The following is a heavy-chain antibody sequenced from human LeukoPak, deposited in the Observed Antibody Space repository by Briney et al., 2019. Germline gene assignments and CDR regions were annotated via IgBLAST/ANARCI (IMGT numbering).Heavy chain of an antibody. V-gene: IGHV4-59*08. CDR1: GGSISSYY. CDR2: IYYSGST. CDR3: ARHNIAAAANYGMDV. Sequence: PSETLSLTCTVSGGSISSYYWSWIRQPPGKGLEWIGYIYYSGSTSYNPSLKSRVTISVDTSKNQFSLKLSSVTAADTAVYYCARHNIAAAANYGMDVWGQGTTVTVSS. D-gene: IGHD6-13*01. J-gene: IGHJ6*02.